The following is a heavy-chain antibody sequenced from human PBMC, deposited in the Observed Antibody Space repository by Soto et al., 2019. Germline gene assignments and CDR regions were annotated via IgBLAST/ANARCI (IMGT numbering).Heavy chain of an antibody. V-gene: IGHV4-34*01. CDR2: INHSGST. CDR1: GGSFSGYY. D-gene: IGHD3-10*01. CDR3: ARGLRITMVRGVIKPFDY. Sequence: PSETLSLTCAVYGGSFSGYYWSWIRQPPGKGLEWIGEINHSGSTNYNPSLKSRVTISVDTSKNQFSLKLSSVTAADTAVYYCARGLRITMVRGVIKPFDYWGQGTLVTVSS. J-gene: IGHJ4*02.